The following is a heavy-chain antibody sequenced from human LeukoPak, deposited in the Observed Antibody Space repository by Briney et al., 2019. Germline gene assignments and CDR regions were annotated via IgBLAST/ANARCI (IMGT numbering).Heavy chain of an antibody. J-gene: IGHJ4*02. CDR3: ARPYCSSINCYGGYFDY. CDR1: GYSFTTYW. D-gene: IGHD2-2*01. Sequence: GESLKISCKGSGYSFTTYWIGWVRQMPGKGLEWMGIIYPGDSDTRYSPSFQGQVTILADKSISTAYLQWSSLKASDTAMYYCARPYCSSINCYGGYFDYWGQGTLVTVSS. CDR2: IYPGDSDT. V-gene: IGHV5-51*01.